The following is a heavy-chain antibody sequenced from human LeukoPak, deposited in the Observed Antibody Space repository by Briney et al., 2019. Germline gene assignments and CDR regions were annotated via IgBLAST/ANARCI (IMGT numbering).Heavy chain of an antibody. CDR2: YWDDDK. D-gene: IGHD3-10*01. J-gene: IGHJ4*02. V-gene: IGHV2-5*02. Sequence: YWDDDKRYSPSLWSRLTITKDTSKNQVVLTMTNMDPVDTATYYCAHSSWGSGNYYHFDYWGQGTLVTVSS. CDR3: AHSSWGSGNYYHFDY.